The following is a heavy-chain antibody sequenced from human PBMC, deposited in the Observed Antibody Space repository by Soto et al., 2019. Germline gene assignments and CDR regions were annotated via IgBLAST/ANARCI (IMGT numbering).Heavy chain of an antibody. CDR3: ARGDFIYCGDDCYSIRYFDY. J-gene: IGHJ4*01. Sequence: PSETLSLTCTVSGGSISSDSYYWGWIRQSPEKGLEWIASISYSGGTNYNPSLKSRVTLSVDTSKNHLSLKLTSVTAADTAVYYCARGDFIYCGDDCYSIRYFDYWGHGTLVTVSS. V-gene: IGHV4-39*07. D-gene: IGHD2-21*02. CDR1: GGSISSDSYY. CDR2: ISYSGGT.